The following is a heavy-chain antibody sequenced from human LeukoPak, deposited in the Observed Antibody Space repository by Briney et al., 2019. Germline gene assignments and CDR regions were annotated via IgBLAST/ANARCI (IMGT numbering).Heavy chain of an antibody. D-gene: IGHD1-26*01. V-gene: IGHV3-74*01. J-gene: IGHJ5*02. CDR3: ARGVRGSYGTDL. CDR2: INPAGSST. CDR1: GFTFSSDW. Sequence: GGSLRLSCGASGFTFSSDWMHWVRQAPGQGLVWVSRINPAGSSTNYADSVKGRFTISRDNAMNTLYLHLNSLRAEDTAVYYCARGVRGSYGTDLWGQGTLVTVSS.